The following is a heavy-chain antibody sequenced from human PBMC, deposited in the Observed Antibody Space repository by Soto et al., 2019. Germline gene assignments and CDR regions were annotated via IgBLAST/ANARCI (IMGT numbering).Heavy chain of an antibody. CDR3: ARSVFP. V-gene: IGHV1-18*01. Sequence: ASVKVSCKASGYTFTSSGINWVRQAPGQGLEWMGWISAYNGNTNYAQKLQGRVTMTTDTPKNQFSLKLSSVTAADTAVYYCARSVFPWGQGSLVTVSS. CDR1: GYTFTSSG. CDR2: ISAYNGNT. J-gene: IGHJ5*02.